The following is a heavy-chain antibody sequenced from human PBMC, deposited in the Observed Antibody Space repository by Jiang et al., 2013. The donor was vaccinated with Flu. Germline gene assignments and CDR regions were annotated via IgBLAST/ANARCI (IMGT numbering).Heavy chain of an antibody. CDR2: WNDDK. J-gene: IGHJ4*02. CDR3: AHTASYTVTFDY. D-gene: IGHD4-17*01. Sequence: WNDDKRYSPSLKSRLTITKDTSKNQVVLTMTNMDPMDTATYYCAHTASYTVTFDYWGQGTLVTVSS. V-gene: IGHV2-5*01.